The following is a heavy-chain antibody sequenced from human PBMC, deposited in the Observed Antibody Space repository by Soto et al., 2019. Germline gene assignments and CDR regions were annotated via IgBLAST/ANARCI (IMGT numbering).Heavy chain of an antibody. V-gene: IGHV5-10-1*01. CDR3: ARHSGRNYYFDY. J-gene: IGHJ4*02. CDR2: IDPSDSYT. D-gene: IGHD5-12*01. Sequence: PGESLKISCKGSGYSFTSYWISWVRQMPGKGLEWMGRIDPSDSYTNYSPAFQGHVTISGDRSTSTAYLQWSSLKASDTAMFYCARHSGRNYYFDYWGQGALVTVSS. CDR1: GYSFTSYW.